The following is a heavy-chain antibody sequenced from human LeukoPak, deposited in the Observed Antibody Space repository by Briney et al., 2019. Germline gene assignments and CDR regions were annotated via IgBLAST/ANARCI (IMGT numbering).Heavy chain of an antibody. CDR2: IYYSGST. CDR3: ARASSSWYPYFDY. V-gene: IGHV4-59*01. CDR1: GGSISSYY. J-gene: IGHJ4*02. Sequence: SETLSLTCTVSGGSISSYYWSWIRQPPGKGLEWIGYIYYSGSTNYNPSLKSRVTISVDTSKNQFSLKLSSVTAADTAVYYCARASSSWYPYFDYWGQGTLVTVSS. D-gene: IGHD6-13*01.